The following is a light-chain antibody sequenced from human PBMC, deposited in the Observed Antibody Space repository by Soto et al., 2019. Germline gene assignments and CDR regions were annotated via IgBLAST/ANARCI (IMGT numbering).Light chain of an antibody. CDR1: QSSSTY. CDR2: AVS. J-gene: IGKJ4*01. V-gene: IGKV1-39*01. Sequence: DIQMPQSPSSLSASLGARVTVTCRASQSSSTYLYWYQQKPGKAPKLLIYAVSSLETGVPSRFSVSGSGTDFPLSISRLIHVDFATYYGGQSHCPPVAVGSGAKVDI. CDR3: GQSHCPPVA.